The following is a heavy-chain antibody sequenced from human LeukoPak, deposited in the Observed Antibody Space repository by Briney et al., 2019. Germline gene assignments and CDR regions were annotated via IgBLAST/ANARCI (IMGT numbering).Heavy chain of an antibody. Sequence: PGRSLRLSCAASGFTFDDYAMHWVRQAPGKGLEWVSGISRNSGSIGYADSVKGRFTISRDNAKNSLYLQMNSLRAEDTALYYCAKARDCSGGSCYQDPFDYWGQGTLVTVSS. CDR3: AKARDCSGGSCYQDPFDY. V-gene: IGHV3-9*01. J-gene: IGHJ4*02. D-gene: IGHD2-15*01. CDR1: GFTFDDYA. CDR2: ISRNSGSI.